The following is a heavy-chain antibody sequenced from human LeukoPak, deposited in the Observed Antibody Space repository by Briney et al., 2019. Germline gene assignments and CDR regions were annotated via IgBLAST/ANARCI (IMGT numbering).Heavy chain of an antibody. CDR2: INPSGGST. Sequence: ASVKVSCKASGYTFTSYYMHWVRQAPGQGLEWMGIINPSGGSTSYAQKFQGRVTITRDTSASTAYMELSSLRSEDTAVYYCARDLDSSREDVWGQGTTVTVSS. V-gene: IGHV1-46*01. CDR3: ARDLDSSREDV. D-gene: IGHD3-22*01. J-gene: IGHJ6*02. CDR1: GYTFTSYY.